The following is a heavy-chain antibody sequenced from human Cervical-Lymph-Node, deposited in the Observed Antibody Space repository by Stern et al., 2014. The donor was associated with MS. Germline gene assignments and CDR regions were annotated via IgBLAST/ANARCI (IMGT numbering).Heavy chain of an antibody. CDR3: ARVDDCSGGTCFSTSWFDP. CDR2: IYPDGST. CDR1: GGSFNNYY. D-gene: IGHD2-15*01. J-gene: IGHJ5*02. V-gene: IGHV4-59*01. Sequence: QVQLQESGPGLVKPSETLSLTCTVSGGSFNNYYWSWIRQPPGKGLEWIGDIYPDGSTKYNPSLKSRVTISLHTSKKQFSLRLTSVTAADTAVYYCARVDDCSGGTCFSTSWFDPWGQGTLVTVSS.